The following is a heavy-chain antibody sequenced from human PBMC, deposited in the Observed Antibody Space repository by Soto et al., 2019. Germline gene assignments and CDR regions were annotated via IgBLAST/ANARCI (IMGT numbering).Heavy chain of an antibody. V-gene: IGHV3-33*01. D-gene: IGHD5-18*01. CDR2: IWYDGNNK. CDR1: GFTFSTYG. Sequence: QVQLVESGGGVVQPGRSLRLSCAASGFTFSTYGMHWVRQAPGKGLEWVAVIWYDGNNKYYADSVKGRFTISRDNSKSTLYLQMTSLRAEDTAVYFCARDYQRGDSYGLRIGYWGQGTLVTVSS. J-gene: IGHJ4*02. CDR3: ARDYQRGDSYGLRIGY.